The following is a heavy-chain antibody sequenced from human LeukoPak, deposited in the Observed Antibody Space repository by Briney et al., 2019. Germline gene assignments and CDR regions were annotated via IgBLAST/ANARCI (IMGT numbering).Heavy chain of an antibody. J-gene: IGHJ3*02. V-gene: IGHV3-30-3*01. Sequence: GGSLRLSCAASGFTFSSYAMHWVRQAPGKGLEWVAVISYDGSNKYYADSVKGRFTISRDNSKNTLYLQMNSLRAEDTAVYYCAKEGDSSGYCDAFDIWGQGTMVTVSS. D-gene: IGHD3-22*01. CDR1: GFTFSSYA. CDR3: AKEGDSSGYCDAFDI. CDR2: ISYDGSNK.